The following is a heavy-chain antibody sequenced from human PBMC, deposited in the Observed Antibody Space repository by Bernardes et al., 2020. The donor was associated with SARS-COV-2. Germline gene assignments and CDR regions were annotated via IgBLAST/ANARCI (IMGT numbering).Heavy chain of an antibody. J-gene: IGHJ4*02. Sequence: LRLSYAASGFTFSSYAMSWVRQAPGKGLEWVSAITGSGANTYYADSVKGRFTISRGNSKNTLYLQMNSLRAEDTAVYYCAKREYYDLWSGPIDYWGQGTLVTVSS. CDR2: ITGSGANT. CDR3: AKREYYDLWSGPIDY. D-gene: IGHD3-3*01. V-gene: IGHV3-23*01. CDR1: GFTFSSYA.